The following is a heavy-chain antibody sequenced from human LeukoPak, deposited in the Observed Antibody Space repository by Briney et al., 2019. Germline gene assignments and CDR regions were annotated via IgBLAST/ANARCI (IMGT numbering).Heavy chain of an antibody. CDR3: ARDGDYGSGPLDAFDI. D-gene: IGHD3-10*01. Sequence: GGSLRLSCSASGFTFSDYAMDWVRQAPGKGLECVAVISSDVYDGTTEYYADSVKGRFTISRDNSKNTVYLQMNSLRAEDTAVYYCARDGDYGSGPLDAFDIWGQGTMVTVSS. V-gene: IGHV3-30-3*01. CDR2: ISSDVYDGTTE. CDR1: GFTFSDYA. J-gene: IGHJ3*02.